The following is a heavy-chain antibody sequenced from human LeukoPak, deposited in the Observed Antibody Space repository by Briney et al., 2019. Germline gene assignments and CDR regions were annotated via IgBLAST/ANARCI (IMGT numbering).Heavy chain of an antibody. CDR3: ARAAELLGLQFDY. CDR2: IIPIFGTA. CDR1: GGTFSSYA. V-gene: IGHV1-69*05. D-gene: IGHD1-26*01. Sequence: ASVKVSCKASGGTFSSYAISWARQAPGQGLEWMGRIIPIFGTANYAQKFQGRVTITTDESTSTAYMELSSLRSEDTAVYYCARAAELLGLQFDYWGQGTLVTVSS. J-gene: IGHJ4*02.